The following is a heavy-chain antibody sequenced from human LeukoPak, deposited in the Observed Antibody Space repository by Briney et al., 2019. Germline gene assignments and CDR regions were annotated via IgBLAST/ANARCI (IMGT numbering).Heavy chain of an antibody. Sequence: GGSLRLSCAASGFTFSSYSMNWVRQAPGKGLEWVSSISSSSSYIYYADSVKGRFTISRDNAKNSLYLQMNSLRAEDTAVYYCAGTDIVVVPAAEAFDIWGQGTMVTVSP. CDR2: ISSSSSYI. V-gene: IGHV3-21*01. CDR1: GFTFSSYS. J-gene: IGHJ3*02. D-gene: IGHD2-2*01. CDR3: AGTDIVVVPAAEAFDI.